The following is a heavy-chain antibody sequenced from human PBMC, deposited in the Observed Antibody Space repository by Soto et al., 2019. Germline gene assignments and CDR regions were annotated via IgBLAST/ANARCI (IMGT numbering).Heavy chain of an antibody. Sequence: SETLSLTCAVSGVSVTIGSYYLTWIRQPPGKGLEWIGYIYYNGNTNYNPSLKSRVTISLDTSNNRFSLRLSSVTAEDTAVSYCARTFCSTTSCQYNHTDVWGQGTTFPVSS. CDR1: GVSVTIGSYY. J-gene: IGHJ6*02. CDR3: ARTFCSTTSCQYNHTDV. CDR2: IYYNGNT. D-gene: IGHD2-2*01. V-gene: IGHV4-61*01.